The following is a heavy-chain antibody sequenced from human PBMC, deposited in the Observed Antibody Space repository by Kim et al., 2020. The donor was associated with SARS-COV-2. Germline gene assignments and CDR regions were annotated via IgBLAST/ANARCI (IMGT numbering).Heavy chain of an antibody. Sequence: GGSLRLSCEGSGFTFSAYAMTWVRQAPGTGLEWVASIDGSGDRTYNSASLKGRFTISRDNSKNTLYLQMDTLRADDTAVYYCAKDPLYDSSGYYFGDHWGQASLVTVSS. V-gene: IGHV3-23*01. CDR1: GFTFSAYA. J-gene: IGHJ5*02. D-gene: IGHD3-22*01. CDR3: AKDPLYDSSGYYFGDH. CDR2: IDGSGDRT.